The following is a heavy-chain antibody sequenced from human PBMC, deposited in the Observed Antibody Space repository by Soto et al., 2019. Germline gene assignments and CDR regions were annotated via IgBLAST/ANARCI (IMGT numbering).Heavy chain of an antibody. V-gene: IGHV4-31*03. CDR1: GGSISSGGYY. CDR3: AGRGAAANYFDY. J-gene: IGHJ4*02. D-gene: IGHD6-13*01. CDR2: IYYSGST. Sequence: QVQLQESGPGLVKPSQTLSLTCTVSGGSISSGGYYWSWIRQHPGKGLEWIGYIYYSGSTYYNPSLKSRVTISVDTSKNQFSLKLSSLTAADTAVYYCAGRGAAANYFDYWGQGTLVTVSS.